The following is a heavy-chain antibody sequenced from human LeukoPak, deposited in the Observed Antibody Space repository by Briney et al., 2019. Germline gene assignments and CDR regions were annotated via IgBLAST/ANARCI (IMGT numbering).Heavy chain of an antibody. Sequence: ASVKVSCKASGYTFTSYGISWVRQAPGQGLEWMGWINPNSGGTNYAQKFQGRVTMTRDTSISTAYMELSRLRSDDTAVYYCARDRRYDILTGYGYWGQGTLVTVSS. V-gene: IGHV1-2*02. CDR2: INPNSGGT. CDR3: ARDRRYDILTGYGY. CDR1: GYTFTSYG. J-gene: IGHJ4*02. D-gene: IGHD3-9*01.